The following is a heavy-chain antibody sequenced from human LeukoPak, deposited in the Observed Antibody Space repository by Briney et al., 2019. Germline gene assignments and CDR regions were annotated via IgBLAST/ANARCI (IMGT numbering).Heavy chain of an antibody. CDR1: SGSISAYY. J-gene: IGHJ4*02. CDR2: ISDNGSP. V-gene: IGHV4-59*12. CDR3: ARRYSSSPFDY. D-gene: IGHD6-13*01. Sequence: SETLSLTCTVSSGSISAYYWSWMRQPPGKGLEWIGYISDNGSPSYNPSLKSRVTISVDTSKNQFSLKLSSVTAADTAVYYCARRYSSSPFDYWGQGTLVTVSS.